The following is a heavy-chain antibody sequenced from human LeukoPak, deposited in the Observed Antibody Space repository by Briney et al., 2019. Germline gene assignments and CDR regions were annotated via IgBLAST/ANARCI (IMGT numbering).Heavy chain of an antibody. D-gene: IGHD6-19*01. CDR3: ARDSSGWYTFDI. CDR2: IYYSGST. Sequence: PSETLSLTCTVSGGSISSYYWSWIRQPPGKGLEWIGYIYYSGSTNYNPSLKSRVTISVDTSKNQFSLKLSFVTAADTAVYYCARDSSGWYTFDIWGQGTMVTVSS. J-gene: IGHJ3*02. V-gene: IGHV4-59*01. CDR1: GGSISSYY.